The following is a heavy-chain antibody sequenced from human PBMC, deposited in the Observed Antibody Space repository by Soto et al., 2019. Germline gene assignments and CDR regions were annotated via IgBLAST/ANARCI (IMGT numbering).Heavy chain of an antibody. V-gene: IGHV3-23*01. CDR1: GLTFSNYA. D-gene: IGHD3-16*02. CDR2: VTGDGVTT. J-gene: IGHJ4*01. Sequence: GSLRLSCAASGLTFSNYAMSWVRQAPGKGLEWVSAVTGDGVTTSYADSVKGRFTISRDNSKNTLYLQMSGLRADDTAVYYCAKRLSYYFGSWGHGTPVTVSS. CDR3: AKRLSYYFGS.